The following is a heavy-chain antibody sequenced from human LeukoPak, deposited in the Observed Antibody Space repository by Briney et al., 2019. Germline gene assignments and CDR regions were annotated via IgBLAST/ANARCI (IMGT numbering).Heavy chain of an antibody. CDR1: GGSFSGYY. CDR3: ARGGLANYFDY. V-gene: IGHV4-34*01. J-gene: IGHJ4*02. D-gene: IGHD3/OR15-3a*01. CDR2: INHSGTT. Sequence: SETLPLTCVVYGGSFSGYYWSWIRQPPGKGLEWIGEINHSGTTNYNPSLKSRVTISVDTSKNQFSLKLTSVTAADTAVYYCARGGLANYFDYWGQGTLVPVSS.